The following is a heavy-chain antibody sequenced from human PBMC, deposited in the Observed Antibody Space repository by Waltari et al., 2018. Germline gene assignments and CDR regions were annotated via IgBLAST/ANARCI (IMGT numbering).Heavy chain of an antibody. J-gene: IGHJ5*02. CDR2: FDPEDGET. CDR3: ATGLRFLEWLLKGGNWFDP. CDR1: GYTLTELS. D-gene: IGHD3-3*01. V-gene: IGHV1-24*01. Sequence: QVQLVQSGAEVKKPGASVKVSCKVSGYTLTELSMHWVRPAPGKGLEWMGGFDPEDGETIYAQKFQGRVTMTEDTSTDTAYMELSSLRSEDTAVYYCATGLRFLEWLLKGGNWFDPWGQGTLVTVSS.